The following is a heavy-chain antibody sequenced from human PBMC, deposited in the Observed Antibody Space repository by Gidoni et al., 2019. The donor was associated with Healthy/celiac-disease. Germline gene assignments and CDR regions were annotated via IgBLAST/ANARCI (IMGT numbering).Heavy chain of an antibody. CDR3: ARDQVSNYSDY. Sequence: QVQLQQWCAGLLKPSETLSLTCAVYGGSFSGYYWSWIRQPPGKGLEWIGEINHSGSTNYNPSLKSRVTISVDTSKNQFSLKLSSVTAADTAVYYCARDQVSNYSDYWGQGTLVTVSS. D-gene: IGHD6-6*01. J-gene: IGHJ4*02. V-gene: IGHV4-34*01. CDR1: GGSFSGYY. CDR2: INHSGST.